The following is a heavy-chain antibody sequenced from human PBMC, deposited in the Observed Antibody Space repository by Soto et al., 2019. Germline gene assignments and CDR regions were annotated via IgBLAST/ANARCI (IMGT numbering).Heavy chain of an antibody. CDR3: ASQPSDFWSGNGKNFDD. CDR2: INPNSGGT. J-gene: IGHJ4*02. CDR1: GYTFTGYY. Sequence: ASVKVSCKASGYTFTGYYMHCVRQAPGQGLEWMGWINPNSGGTNYAQKFQGWVTMTRDTSISTAYMELSRLRSDDTAVYYCASQPSDFWSGNGKNFDDVGQETLVTVS. V-gene: IGHV1-2*04. D-gene: IGHD3-3*01.